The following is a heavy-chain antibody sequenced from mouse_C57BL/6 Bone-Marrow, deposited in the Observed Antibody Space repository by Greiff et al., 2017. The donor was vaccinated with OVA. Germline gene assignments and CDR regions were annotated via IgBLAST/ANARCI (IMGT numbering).Heavy chain of an antibody. V-gene: IGHV1-81*01. CDR3: ARDDYDAYFDY. J-gene: IGHJ2*01. D-gene: IGHD2-4*01. Sequence: VKLMESGAELARPGASVKLSCKASGYTFTSYGISWVKQRTGQGLEWIGEIYPRSGNTYYNEKFKGKATLTADKSSSTAYMELRSLTSEDSAVYFCARDDYDAYFDYWGQGTTLTVSS. CDR1: GYTFTSYG. CDR2: IYPRSGNT.